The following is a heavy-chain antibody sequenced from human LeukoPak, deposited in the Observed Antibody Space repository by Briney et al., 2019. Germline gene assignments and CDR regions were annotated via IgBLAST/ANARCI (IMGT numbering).Heavy chain of an antibody. J-gene: IGHJ4*02. CDR3: ARDRTAVTTFDY. CDR2: ISSSSSYI. Sequence: GGSLRLSCAASGFTFSTYTMNWVRQAPGKGLEWVSSISSSSSYIYYADSVKGRFTISRDNAKNSLYLQMNTLRAEDTAVYYCARDRTAVTTFDYWGQGTLVTVSS. V-gene: IGHV3-21*01. CDR1: GFTFSTYT. D-gene: IGHD4-17*01.